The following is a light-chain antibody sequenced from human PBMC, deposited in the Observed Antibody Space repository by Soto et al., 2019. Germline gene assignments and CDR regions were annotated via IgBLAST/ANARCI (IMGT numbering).Light chain of an antibody. CDR3: QQYNNWPRT. V-gene: IGKV3-15*01. J-gene: IGKJ1*01. CDR1: QSVSSN. CDR2: GAS. Sequence: EIVMTQSPATLSVSPGERATLSCRASQSVSSNLAWYQQKPGQAPRLLIYGASTRATGIPARFSGRGSGTEFTLTISSLQSGDFAVYYWQQYNNWPRTLGQGTKV.